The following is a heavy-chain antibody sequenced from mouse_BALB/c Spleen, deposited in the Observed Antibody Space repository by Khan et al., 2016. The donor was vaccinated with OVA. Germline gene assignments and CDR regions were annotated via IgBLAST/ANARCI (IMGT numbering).Heavy chain of an antibody. J-gene: IGHJ4*01. CDR2: IGPGSGSA. CDR3: ARSNYYGRSLYAMDY. CDR1: GYTFTSYW. V-gene: IGHV1S41*01. Sequence: DLVKPGASVKLSCKASGYTFTSYWINWIKQRPGQGLEWIGQIGPGSGSAYYNEMFKAKATLTVDTSSSTAYIQLNSLSSEDSAVYFCARSNYYGRSLYAMDYWGQGTSVTVSS. D-gene: IGHD1-1*01.